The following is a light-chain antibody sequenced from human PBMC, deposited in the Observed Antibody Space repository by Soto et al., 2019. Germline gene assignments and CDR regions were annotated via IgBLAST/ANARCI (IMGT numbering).Light chain of an antibody. CDR2: ATS. Sequence: EIVLTQSPGTLSLSLGERATLSCRASQSVSSNYLAWYQQKPGQAPRLLIYATSSRATGIPDRFSGSGSGTDFTLTISRLQPEDFAVYYFQQYGNSPRYSFGQGTRLEI. J-gene: IGKJ2*03. V-gene: IGKV3-20*01. CDR3: QQYGNSPRYS. CDR1: QSVSSNY.